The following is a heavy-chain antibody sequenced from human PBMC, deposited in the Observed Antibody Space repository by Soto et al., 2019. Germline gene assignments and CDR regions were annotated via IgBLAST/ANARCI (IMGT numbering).Heavy chain of an antibody. CDR2: ISGSGGST. J-gene: IGHJ4*02. CDR1: GFTFRTYA. D-gene: IGHD1-26*01. V-gene: IGHV3-23*01. CDR3: AKDPSYSGTYIMIDY. Sequence: EVQLLESGGGLVQPGGSLRVSCAASGFTFRTYAMSWVRQAPGKGLEWVSTISGSGGSTNYADSVKGRFTISRDNSKNMLYLQMNSLRAEDTAAYYCAKDPSYSGTYIMIDYWGQGTLVTVSS.